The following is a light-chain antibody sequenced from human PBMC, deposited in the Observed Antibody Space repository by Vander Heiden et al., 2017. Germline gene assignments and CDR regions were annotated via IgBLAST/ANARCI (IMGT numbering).Light chain of an antibody. CDR1: QSVSSSY. CDR3: QQYGSSPAT. V-gene: IGKV3-20*01. CDR2: GAS. J-gene: IGKJ1*01. Sequence: IVLTHSPGTLSLSPGERATLSCRARQSVSSSYLAWYQQKPGQAPRLLIYGASSRATGIPDRFSGSGSGTDFTLTISRLEPEDFAVYYCQQYGSSPATFGQGTKVEIK.